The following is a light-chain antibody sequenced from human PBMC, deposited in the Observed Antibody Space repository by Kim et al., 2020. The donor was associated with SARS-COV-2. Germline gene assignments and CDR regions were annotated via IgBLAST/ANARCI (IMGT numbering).Light chain of an antibody. J-gene: IGLJ2*01. V-gene: IGLV10-54*01. CDR1: SNNVCDQG. Sequence: QTDTLTCTGNSNNVCDQGAAWLQQHQGHPPKLLSNRRNNRPSGISERFSASRSGDTASLTITGLQPEDEADYYCSAWDSSLSAWVFGGGTQLTVL. CDR3: SAWDSSLSAWV. CDR2: RRN.